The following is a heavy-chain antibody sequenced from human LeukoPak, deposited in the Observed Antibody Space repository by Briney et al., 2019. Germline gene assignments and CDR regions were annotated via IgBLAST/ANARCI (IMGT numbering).Heavy chain of an antibody. V-gene: IGHV4-34*01. D-gene: IGHD3-22*01. CDR3: ARHLSYYYDSGGYYYVYAFDI. J-gene: IGHJ3*02. CDR2: INHSGST. CDR1: GGSFSGYY. Sequence: SETLSLTCAVYGGSFSGYYWSWIRQPPGKGLEWIGEINHSGSTNYNPSLKSRVTISVDTSKNQFSLKLSSVTAADTAVYYCARHLSYYYDSGGYYYVYAFDIWGQGTMVTVSS.